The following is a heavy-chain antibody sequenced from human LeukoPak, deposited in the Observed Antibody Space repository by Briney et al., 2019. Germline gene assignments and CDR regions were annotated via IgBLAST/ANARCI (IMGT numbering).Heavy chain of an antibody. Sequence: GGSLRLSCAASGFTFSSYSMNLVRQAPGKGLEWVSYISSSSSTIYYADSVKGRFTISRDNAKNSLYLQMNSLRAEDAAVYYCARDNSNYVEVGDYWGQGTLVAVSS. J-gene: IGHJ4*02. CDR3: ARDNSNYVEVGDY. CDR1: GFTFSSYS. D-gene: IGHD4-11*01. V-gene: IGHV3-48*01. CDR2: ISSSSSTI.